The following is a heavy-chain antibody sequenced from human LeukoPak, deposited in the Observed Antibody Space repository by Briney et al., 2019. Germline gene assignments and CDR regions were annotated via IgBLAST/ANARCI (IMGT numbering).Heavy chain of an antibody. Sequence: PSETLSLTCTVSGGSISNSYWSWVRQPAGKGLEWIGRIHTSGSTNYNPSLKSRVTMSVDTSKNQFSLKLSSVTAADTAVYYCARDWSSSGWYDYWGQGTLVTVSS. D-gene: IGHD6-19*01. CDR2: IHTSGST. CDR3: ARDWSSSGWYDY. CDR1: GGSISNSY. V-gene: IGHV4-4*07. J-gene: IGHJ4*02.